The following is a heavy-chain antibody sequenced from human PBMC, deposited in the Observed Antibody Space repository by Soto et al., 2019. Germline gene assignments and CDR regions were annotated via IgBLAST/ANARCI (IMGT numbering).Heavy chain of an antibody. J-gene: IGHJ4*02. CDR1: GFTFSNYA. Sequence: EVQLLESGGGLLQPGGSLRLSCAASGFTFSNYAMNWVRQAPGRGLELVSAISGSGDNTDYADSVKGRFTNSRDNSKNTLYLQMNSLRAEDTALYYCAKRSDGSGRYYNPLDCWGQGTLVTVSS. CDR2: ISGSGDNT. V-gene: IGHV3-23*01. D-gene: IGHD3-10*01. CDR3: AKRSDGSGRYYNPLDC.